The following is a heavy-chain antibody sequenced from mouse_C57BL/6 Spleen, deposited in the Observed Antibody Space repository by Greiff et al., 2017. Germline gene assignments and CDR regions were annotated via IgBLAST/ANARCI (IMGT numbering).Heavy chain of an antibody. CDR1: GYTFTDYY. Sequence: VQLQQSGPELVKPGASVKISCKASGYTFTDYYMNWVQQSHGKSLEWIGDINPNNGGTSYNQKFKGKATLTVDKSSSTAYMELRSLTSEDSAVYYCARDYGSSYWGQGTTLTVSS. CDR3: ARDYGSSY. J-gene: IGHJ2*01. CDR2: INPNNGGT. D-gene: IGHD1-1*01. V-gene: IGHV1-26*01.